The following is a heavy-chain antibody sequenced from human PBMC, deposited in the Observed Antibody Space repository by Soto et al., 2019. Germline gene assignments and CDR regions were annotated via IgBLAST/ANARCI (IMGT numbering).Heavy chain of an antibody. CDR1: GFNFDNYG. V-gene: IGHV3-30*18. J-gene: IGHJ4*02. CDR3: AKDRVGGAFYTPLAF. D-gene: IGHD3-16*01. Sequence: GGSLRLSCQASGFNFDNYGMHWVRQAPGKGLEWVAVITYDGSFQYYADSVKGRFTISRDNSKNTLSLHLNTLKPEDTAVYHCAKDRVGGAFYTPLAFWGQGTLVTVSS. CDR2: ITYDGSFQ.